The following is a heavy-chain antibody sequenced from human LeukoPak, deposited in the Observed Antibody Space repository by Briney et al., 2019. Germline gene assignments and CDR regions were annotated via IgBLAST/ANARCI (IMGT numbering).Heavy chain of an antibody. CDR1: GFTFSGYA. D-gene: IGHD4-17*01. V-gene: IGHV3-30*04. J-gene: IGHJ4*02. CDR2: ISYDGNNK. CDR3: ARDASRYGDFPFEY. Sequence: GRSLRLSCAASGFTFSGYAMHWVRQAPGKGLEWVVVISYDGNNKYYADSVKGRFTISRDNSKNTLYLQMNSLRAEDTAVYYCARDASRYGDFPFEYWGQGTLVTVSS.